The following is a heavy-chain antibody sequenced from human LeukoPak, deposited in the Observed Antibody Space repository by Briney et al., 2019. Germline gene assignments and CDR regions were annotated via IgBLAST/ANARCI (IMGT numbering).Heavy chain of an antibody. J-gene: IGHJ3*02. CDR2: FNHNWGT. CDR3: ARPHVRWLQFDAFDI. V-gene: IGHV4-34*01. D-gene: IGHD5-24*01. CDR1: SGSFSGYY. Sequence: SETLSLTCAVYSGSFSGYYWTWFRQPPGKGLEWIGEFNHNWGTKYNPSLNSRVTISVDTSKNQFSLKLSSVTAADTAVYYCARPHVRWLQFDAFDIWGQGTMVTVSS.